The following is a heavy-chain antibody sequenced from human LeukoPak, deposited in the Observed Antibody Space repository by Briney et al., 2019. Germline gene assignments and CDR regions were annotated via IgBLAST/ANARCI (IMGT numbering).Heavy chain of an antibody. CDR1: GFTFSSYW. D-gene: IGHD4-17*01. J-gene: IGHJ4*02. Sequence: GGSLRLSCAASGFTFSSYWMSWVRQAPGKGLEWVANIKQDGSEKYHVDSVKGRFTISRDNAKNSLYLQMNSLRAEDTAVYYCAKDSVEYGDPPTANDYWGQGTLVTVSS. CDR2: IKQDGSEK. CDR3: AKDSVEYGDPPTANDY. V-gene: IGHV3-7*03.